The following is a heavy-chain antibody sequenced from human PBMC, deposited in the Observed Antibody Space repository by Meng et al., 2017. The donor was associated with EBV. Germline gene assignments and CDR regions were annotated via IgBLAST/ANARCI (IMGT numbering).Heavy chain of an antibody. CDR2: IIPIFGTA. CDR1: GGNFSSYA. V-gene: IGHV1-69*06. Sequence: GRWGAEAKKPWSAWKSSCKASGGNFSSYAISWVRQGTGQGLEWMGGIIPIFGTANYAQKFQGRVTITADKSTSTAYMELSSLRSEDTAVYYCARAEIAAAGRLDYCGQGTLVTVSS. CDR3: ARAEIAAAGRLDY. D-gene: IGHD6-13*01. J-gene: IGHJ4*02.